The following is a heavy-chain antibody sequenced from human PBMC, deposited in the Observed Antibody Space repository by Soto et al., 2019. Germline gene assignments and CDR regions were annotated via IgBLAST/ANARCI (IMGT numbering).Heavy chain of an antibody. V-gene: IGHV4-39*01. CDR1: GASISTSIYY. CDR2: IYYSGST. D-gene: IGHD6-19*01. J-gene: IGHJ4*02. Sequence: QLQLQESGPGLVKPSETLSLTCTVSGASISTSIYYWGWIRQPPGKGLEWIGTIYYSGSTCYTPSLKSRVTRSVDTSKNQFSLTPRSVTAADTSIYYCARRFEYSTGWYYFDYGGQGTLVTVSS. CDR3: ARRFEYSTGWYYFDY.